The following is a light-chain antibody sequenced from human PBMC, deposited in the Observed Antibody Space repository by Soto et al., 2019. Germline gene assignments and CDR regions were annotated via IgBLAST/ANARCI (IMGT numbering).Light chain of an antibody. J-gene: IGLJ2*01. CDR3: AAWVDGRQGWL. CDR2: RDV. CDR1: ISNIGGNP. V-gene: IGLV1-44*01. Sequence: QSVLTQAPSTSGTPGQRVTSSCSGTISNIGGNPVNWYQQVPGTAPKLLIYRDVQRPSGFTDRFSGSKSATSASLAISGLQYEDEADYYCAAWVDGRQGWLFGGGTKVTVL.